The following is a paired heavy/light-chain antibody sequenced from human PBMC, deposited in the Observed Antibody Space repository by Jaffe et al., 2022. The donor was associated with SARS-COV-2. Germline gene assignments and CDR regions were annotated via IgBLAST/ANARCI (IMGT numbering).Light chain of an antibody. Sequence: DVVMTQSPLSLPVTLGQPASISCRSSQSLVYSDGNTYLNWFQQRPGQSPRRLIYKVSNRDSGVPDRFSGSGSGTDFTLKISRVEAEDVGVYYCMQGTHWPPITFGQGTRLEIK. CDR2: KVS. V-gene: IGKV2-30*01. J-gene: IGKJ5*01. CDR3: MQGTHWPPIT. CDR1: QSLVYSDGNTY.
Heavy chain of an antibody. CDR1: GFTFSNAW. CDR2: IKSKTDGGTT. J-gene: IGHJ6*02. V-gene: IGHV3-15*01. CDR3: TTEFPQEYYDFWSGYYKEGMDV. Sequence: EVQLVESGGGLVKPGGSLRLSCAASGFTFSNAWMSWVRQAPGKGLEWVGRIKSKTDGGTTDYAAPVKGRFTISRDDSKNTLYLQMNSLKTEDTAVYYCTTEFPQEYYDFWSGYYKEGMDVWGQGTTVTVSS. D-gene: IGHD3-3*01.